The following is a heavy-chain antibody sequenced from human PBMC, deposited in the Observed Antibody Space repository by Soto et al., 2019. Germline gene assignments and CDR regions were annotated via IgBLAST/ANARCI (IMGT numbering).Heavy chain of an antibody. CDR3: AAGSGSYYTAFDI. Sequence: SVKVSCKASGFTFTSSAVQWVRQARGQRLEWIGWIVVGSGNTNYAQKFQERGTISRDMSTSTAYMELSSLRSEDTVVYYCAAGSGSYYTAFDIWGEGAMVRVPS. CDR1: GFTFTSSA. D-gene: IGHD1-26*01. J-gene: IGHJ3*02. V-gene: IGHV1-58*01. CDR2: IVVGSGNT.